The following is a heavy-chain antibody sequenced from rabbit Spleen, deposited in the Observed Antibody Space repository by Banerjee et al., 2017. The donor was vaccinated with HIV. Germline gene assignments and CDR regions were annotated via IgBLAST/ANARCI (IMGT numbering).Heavy chain of an antibody. Sequence: QSLEESGGDLVKPGASLTLTCTASGFSFSSSYDMCWVRQAPGKGLEWIGCSYAGTSGSTYYASWAKGRVTISKTSSTTVTLQMTSLTAADTATYFCARDTSTSFSIYGMDLWGPGTLVTVS. J-gene: IGHJ6*01. CDR2: SYAGTSGST. CDR1: GFSFSSSYD. CDR3: ARDTSTSFSIYGMDL. D-gene: IGHD1-1*01. V-gene: IGHV1S40*01.